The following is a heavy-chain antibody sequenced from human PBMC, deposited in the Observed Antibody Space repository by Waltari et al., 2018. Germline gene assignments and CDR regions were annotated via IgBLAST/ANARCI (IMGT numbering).Heavy chain of an antibody. J-gene: IGHJ4*02. CDR2: INPNSCGT. V-gene: IGHV1-2*02. Sequence: QVQLVQSGAEVKKPGASVKVSCKASGYTFTGYYMNWVRQDPGQGIEWMGWINPNSCGTNYAQKFQGRVTMTRDTSISTAYMELSRLSSDDTAVYYCARAPCLCSTSCNAGYWGQGTLVTVSS. D-gene: IGHD2-2*01. CDR1: GYTFTGYY. CDR3: ARAPCLCSTSCNAGY.